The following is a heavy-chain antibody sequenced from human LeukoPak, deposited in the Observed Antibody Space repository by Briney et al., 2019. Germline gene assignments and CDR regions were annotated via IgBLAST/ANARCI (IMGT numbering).Heavy chain of an antibody. J-gene: IGHJ4*02. CDR3: ARDRLHVFDY. CDR2: INSNSGDT. CDR1: GYTFTDYY. V-gene: IGHV1-2*02. D-gene: IGHD4-11*01. Sequence: ASVKVSCKASGYTFTDYYIHWVRQAPGQGLEWMGWINSNSGDTNYAQKVQGRVTMTRGTSISTAYMELSRLRSDDAAVYYWARDRLHVFDYWGQGTLVTVSS.